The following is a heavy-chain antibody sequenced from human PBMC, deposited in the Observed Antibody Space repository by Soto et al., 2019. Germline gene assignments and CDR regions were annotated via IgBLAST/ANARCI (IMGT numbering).Heavy chain of an antibody. J-gene: IGHJ4*02. D-gene: IGHD1-26*01. CDR3: ARGGAMGVDY. CDR2: IYFDGITT. V-gene: IGHV3-74*01. CDR1: GFTFNTHW. Sequence: AGGSLRLSCTASGFTFNTHWMHWVRQAPGKGVVWVSRIYFDGITTNYADSVKGRLTVSRDNAKNTVYLHVNTLRDEDTAVYYCARGGAMGVDYWGQGTLVTVSS.